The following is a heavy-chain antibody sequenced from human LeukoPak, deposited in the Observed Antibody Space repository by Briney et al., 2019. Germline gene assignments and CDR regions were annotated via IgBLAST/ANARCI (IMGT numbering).Heavy chain of an antibody. V-gene: IGHV3-9*01. CDR2: ISWNSGSI. D-gene: IGHD1-26*01. J-gene: IGHJ3*02. CDR3: AKDVRWELRAFDI. Sequence: PGGSLRLSCAASGFTFDDYAMHWVRQAPGKGLEWVSGISWNSGSIGYADSVKGRFTISRDNAKNSLYLQMNSLRAEDTALYYCAKDVRWELRAFDIWGQGTMVTVSS. CDR1: GFTFDDYA.